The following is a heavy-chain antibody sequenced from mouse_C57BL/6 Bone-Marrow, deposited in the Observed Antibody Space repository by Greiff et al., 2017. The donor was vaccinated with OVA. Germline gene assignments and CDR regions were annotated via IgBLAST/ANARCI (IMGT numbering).Heavy chain of an antibody. CDR2: IYPGGGYT. CDR1: GYTFTNYW. J-gene: IGHJ1*03. CDR3: ARSRDGYYWYFDV. D-gene: IGHD2-3*01. V-gene: IGHV1-63*01. Sequence: SGAELVRPGTSVKMSCKASGYTFTNYWIGWAKQRPGHGLEWIGDIYPGGGYTNYNEKFKGKATLTADKSSSTAYMQFSSLTSEDSAIYYCARSRDGYYWYFDVWGTGTTVTVSS.